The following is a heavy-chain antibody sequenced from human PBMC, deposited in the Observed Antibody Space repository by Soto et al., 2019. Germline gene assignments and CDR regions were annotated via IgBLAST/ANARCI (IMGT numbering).Heavy chain of an antibody. CDR1: GFTFSTYS. CDR3: ARVPVTTVSPPYCYYYMDF. D-gene: IGHD4-17*01. J-gene: IGHJ6*03. V-gene: IGHV3-21*01. Sequence: PGGSLRLSCAGSGFTFSTYSMSWVRQAPGKGLEWVSSITSSSSYIHYTDSVKGRFTISRDNAKNSLYLQMNSLRAEDTAVDYCARVPVTTVSPPYCYYYMDFWGKGTTVTV. CDR2: ITSSSSYI.